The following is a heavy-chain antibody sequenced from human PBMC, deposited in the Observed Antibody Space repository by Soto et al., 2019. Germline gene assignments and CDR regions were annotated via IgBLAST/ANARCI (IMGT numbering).Heavy chain of an antibody. Sequence: QITLKESGPTLVKPTQTLTLTCTFSGFSLSTHGVGVGWIRQPAGKALEWLALIYWDDDKRYSASLNSRLTITKDTSKNQVVITMTNVDPVDTATYYCAHAMLYCTGGSCSTWFDSWGPGTLVTVSS. CDR3: AHAMLYCTGGSCSTWFDS. V-gene: IGHV2-5*02. J-gene: IGHJ5*01. D-gene: IGHD2-15*01. CDR2: IYWDDDK. CDR1: GFSLSTHGVG.